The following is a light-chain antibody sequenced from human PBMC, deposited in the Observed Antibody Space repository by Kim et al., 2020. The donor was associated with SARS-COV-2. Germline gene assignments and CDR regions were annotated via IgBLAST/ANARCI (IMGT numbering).Light chain of an antibody. J-gene: IGKJ2*01. Sequence: LSPGESATLSCRASQTIISNFLAWYQQKPGRAPRLLIFNAFSRATGIPDRFSGSGSGTDFTLTINRLEPEDFAVYYCQQYDGSPRTFGQGTKLEI. CDR1: QTIISNF. CDR3: QQYDGSPRT. CDR2: NAF. V-gene: IGKV3-20*01.